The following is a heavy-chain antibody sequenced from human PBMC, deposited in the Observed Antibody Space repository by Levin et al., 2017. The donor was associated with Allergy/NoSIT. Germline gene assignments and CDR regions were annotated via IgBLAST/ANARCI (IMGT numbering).Heavy chain of an antibody. Sequence: SCAASGFSFSDYYMSWIRQAPGKGLEWVAYISSTSGFTNYADSVKGRFIISRDNAKNSLYLQMNSLRGDDTAVYYCARIPQRWGQGTLVTVSS. V-gene: IGHV3-11*03. CDR1: GFSFSDYY. D-gene: IGHD2-2*02. CDR3: ARIPQR. J-gene: IGHJ4*02. CDR2: ISSTSGFT.